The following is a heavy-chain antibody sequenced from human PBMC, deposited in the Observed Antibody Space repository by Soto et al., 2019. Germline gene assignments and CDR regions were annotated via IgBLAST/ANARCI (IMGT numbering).Heavy chain of an antibody. CDR3: ARDLWGYCGTDCYPLDV. D-gene: IGHD2-21*02. CDR2: MYNTGST. Sequence: SETLSLTCTVSGVSISGYYWSGIRQPPGKGLEWIGYMYNTGSTVYNPSFKSRVTISVDTSKNQFSLKLNSVTAADTAVYYCARDLWGYCGTDCYPLDVWGQGTTVTVS. J-gene: IGHJ6*02. V-gene: IGHV4-59*01. CDR1: GVSISGYY.